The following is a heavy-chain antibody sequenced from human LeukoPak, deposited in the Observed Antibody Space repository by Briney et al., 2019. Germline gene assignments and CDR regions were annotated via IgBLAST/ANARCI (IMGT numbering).Heavy chain of an antibody. D-gene: IGHD3-10*01. CDR2: ISGSGGST. CDR3: ATIVGVGRLLWFGELLKWFDP. V-gene: IGHV3-23*01. J-gene: IGHJ5*02. CDR1: GFTFSSYA. Sequence: GGSLRLSCAASGFTFSSYAMSWVRQAPGKGLEWVSAISGSGGSTYYADSVKGRFTISRDNSKNTLYLQMNSLRAEDTAVYYCATIVGVGRLLWFGELLKWFDPWGQGTLVTVSS.